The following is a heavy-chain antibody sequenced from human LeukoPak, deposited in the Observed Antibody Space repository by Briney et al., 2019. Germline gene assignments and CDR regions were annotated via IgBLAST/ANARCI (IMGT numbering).Heavy chain of an antibody. CDR1: GFTVSSND. V-gene: IGHV3-53*01. J-gene: IGHJ4*02. CDR2: IYSEGTT. CDR3: ARGRPLFYFDY. Sequence: GGSLRLSCAASGFTVSSNDMTWVRQAPGKGLECVSLIYSEGTTYYTDSVRGRFTISRDSSKNTLYLQMNSLRADDTAVYYCARGRPLFYFDYWGQGTLVTVSS.